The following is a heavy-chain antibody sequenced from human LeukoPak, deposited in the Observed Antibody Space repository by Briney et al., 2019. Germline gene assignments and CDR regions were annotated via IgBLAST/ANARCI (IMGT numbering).Heavy chain of an antibody. Sequence: PGGPLRLSCAASGFTFSSYAMSWVRQAPGKGLEGVSAISGSGGTTYYADSVKGRFTISSENSKNTRYLQMNSLRAEDTAVYYCAKGISLWFGEFVAWGQGTLVTVPS. V-gene: IGHV3-23*01. CDR2: ISGSGGTT. J-gene: IGHJ5*02. CDR1: GFTFSSYA. CDR3: AKGISLWFGEFVA. D-gene: IGHD3-10*01.